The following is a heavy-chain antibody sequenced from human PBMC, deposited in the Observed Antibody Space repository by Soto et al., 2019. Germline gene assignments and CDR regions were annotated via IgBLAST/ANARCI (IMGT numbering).Heavy chain of an antibody. CDR3: AREVTVTTWSKYFDY. J-gene: IGHJ4*02. CDR2: IYYSGST. D-gene: IGHD4-17*01. CDR1: GGSISSGDYY. V-gene: IGHV4-30-4*01. Sequence: QVQLQESGPGLVKPSQTLSLTCTVSGGSISSGDYYWSWIRQPPGKGLEWIGYIYYSGSTYYNPSLKSRVTISVDTSKNQFSLKLSSVTAADTAVYYCAREVTVTTWSKYFDYWGQGTLVTVSS.